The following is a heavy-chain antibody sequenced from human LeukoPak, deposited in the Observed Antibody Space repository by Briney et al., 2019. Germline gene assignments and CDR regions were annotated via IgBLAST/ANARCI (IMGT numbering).Heavy chain of an antibody. J-gene: IGHJ3*02. V-gene: IGHV5-51*01. Sequence: RAGESLKISCKGSGYSFTSYWIGWVRQMPGKGLEWMGIIYPGDSDTRYSPSFQGQVTISADKSISTAYLQWSSLKASDTAMYYCARPEQMATIQAFDIWGQGTMVTVSS. CDR2: IYPGDSDT. D-gene: IGHD5-24*01. CDR3: ARPEQMATIQAFDI. CDR1: GYSFTSYW.